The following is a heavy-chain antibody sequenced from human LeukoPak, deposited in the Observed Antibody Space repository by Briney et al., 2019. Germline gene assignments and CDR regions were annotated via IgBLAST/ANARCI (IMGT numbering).Heavy chain of an antibody. Sequence: GGSLRLSCAASGFTFSSYAMSWVRQAPGKGLEWVSAISGSGGSTYYADSVKGRFTISRDDSKNTLYLQMNSLRAEDTAVYYCAKPPQRYCGGGSCYPFDYWGQGTLVTVSS. CDR1: GFTFSSYA. V-gene: IGHV3-23*01. CDR3: AKPPQRYCGGGSCYPFDY. J-gene: IGHJ4*02. D-gene: IGHD2-15*01. CDR2: ISGSGGST.